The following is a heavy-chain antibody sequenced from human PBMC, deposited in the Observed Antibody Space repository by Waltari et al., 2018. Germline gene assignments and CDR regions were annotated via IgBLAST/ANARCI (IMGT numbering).Heavy chain of an antibody. V-gene: IGHV4-34*01. CDR1: GVSFSGYY. D-gene: IGHD6-25*01. Sequence: QVQLQQWCAGLLTPSSTLSLTFALYGVSFSGYYCSWIGQREGRRLKRIGEINHTGSTNCNPSLKSRVTISGDTSKNQFSLKLRPVTAAETAVYDRVRQKRAATSYMDVWGKGTTVTVSS. J-gene: IGHJ6*03. CDR2: INHTGST. CDR3: VRQKRAATSYMDV.